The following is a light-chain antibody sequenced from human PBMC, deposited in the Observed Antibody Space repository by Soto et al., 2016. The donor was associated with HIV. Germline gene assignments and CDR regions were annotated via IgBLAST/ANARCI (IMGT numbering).Light chain of an antibody. J-gene: IGKJ4*01. CDR1: HGISGS. Sequence: GDRVTITCRASHGISGSLAWYQQKPGKAPNLLIYATSTLQNGVPSRFSGSGSGTEFTLTISSLEPEDFAIYYCQQLSTYPLTFGGGTKVEI. CDR3: QQLSTYPLT. CDR2: ATS. V-gene: IGKV1-9*01.